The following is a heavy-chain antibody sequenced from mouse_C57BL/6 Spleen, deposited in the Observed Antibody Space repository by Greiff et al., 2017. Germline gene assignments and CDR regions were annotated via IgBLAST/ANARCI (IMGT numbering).Heavy chain of an antibody. J-gene: IGHJ3*01. CDR1: GFTFSSYA. Sequence: EVKLVESGEGLVKPGGSLKLSCAASGFTFSSYAMSWVRQTPEKRLAWVAYISSGGDYIYYADTVKGRFTISRDNARNTLYLQMSSLKSEDTAMYYCTRGDGNYGGTWFAYWGQGTLVTVSA. CDR2: ISSGGDYI. CDR3: TRGDGNYGGTWFAY. D-gene: IGHD2-1*01. V-gene: IGHV5-9-1*02.